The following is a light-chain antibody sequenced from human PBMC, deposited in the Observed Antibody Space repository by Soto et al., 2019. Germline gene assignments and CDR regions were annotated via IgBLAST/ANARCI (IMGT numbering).Light chain of an antibody. CDR2: GAS. CDR3: QQHNDWLRT. Sequence: EIVMTQSPATLSVSPGERATLSCRASQSVSSNLAWYQQKPGQAPRLLIYGASTRATGIPARFSGSGSGTEFTLTISSLQSEDFAVYYGQQHNDWLRTFGQGTKVEIK. CDR1: QSVSSN. V-gene: IGKV3-15*01. J-gene: IGKJ1*01.